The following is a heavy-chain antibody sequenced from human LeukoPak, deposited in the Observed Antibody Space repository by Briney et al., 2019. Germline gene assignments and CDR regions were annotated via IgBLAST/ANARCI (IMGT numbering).Heavy chain of an antibody. Sequence: PGQSLRLSCTASGFTFGDYAMSWVRQAPGKGLEWVGFIRSKAYGGTTEYAASVKGRFTISRDDSKSFAYLQMNSLKTEDTAVYYCTGDSGSYYGYFDYWGQGTLVTVSS. V-gene: IGHV3-49*04. J-gene: IGHJ4*02. CDR3: TGDSGSYYGYFDY. D-gene: IGHD1-26*01. CDR1: GFTFGDYA. CDR2: IRSKAYGGTT.